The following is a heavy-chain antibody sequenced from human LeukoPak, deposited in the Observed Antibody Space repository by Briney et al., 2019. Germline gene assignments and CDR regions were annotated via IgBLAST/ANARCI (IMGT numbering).Heavy chain of an antibody. V-gene: IGHV1-18*01. D-gene: IGHD3-22*01. CDR1: GGTFSSYA. Sequence: ASVKVSCKASGGTFSSYAISWVRQAPGQGLEWMGWISAYNGNTNYAQKLQGRVTMTTDTSTSTAYMELRSLRSDDTAVYYCASGGSGYYYFDYWGQGTLVTVSS. CDR3: ASGGSGYYYFDY. CDR2: ISAYNGNT. J-gene: IGHJ4*02.